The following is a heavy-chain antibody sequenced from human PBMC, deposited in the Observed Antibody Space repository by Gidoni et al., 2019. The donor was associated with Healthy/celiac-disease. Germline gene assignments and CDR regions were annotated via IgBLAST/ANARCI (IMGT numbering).Heavy chain of an antibody. CDR3: LITMIVVVIHYYYYMDV. Sequence: EVQLVESGGGLVQPGGSLRLSCSASGFTFSSYAMHWVRQAPGKGLEYVSAISSNGGSTYYADSVKGRFTISRDNSKNTLYLQMSSLRAEDTAVYYCLITMIVVVIHYYYYMDVWGKGTTVTVSS. CDR1: GFTFSSYA. J-gene: IGHJ6*03. CDR2: ISSNGGST. V-gene: IGHV3-64D*06. D-gene: IGHD3-22*01.